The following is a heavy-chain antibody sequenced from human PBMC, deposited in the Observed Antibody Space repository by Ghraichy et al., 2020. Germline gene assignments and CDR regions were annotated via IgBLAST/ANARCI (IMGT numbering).Heavy chain of an antibody. Sequence: SETLSLTCTVSGGSISSYYWSWIRQPPGKGLEWIGYIYYSGSTNYNPSLKSRVTISVDTSKNQFSLKLSSVTAADTAVYYCARDRGWIAAQTQRDYYGMDVWRPGPSATV. CDR2: IYYSGST. CDR1: GGSISSYY. V-gene: IGHV4-59*01. CDR3: ARDRGWIAAQTQRDYYGMDV. D-gene: IGHD6-13*01. J-gene: IGHJ6*02.